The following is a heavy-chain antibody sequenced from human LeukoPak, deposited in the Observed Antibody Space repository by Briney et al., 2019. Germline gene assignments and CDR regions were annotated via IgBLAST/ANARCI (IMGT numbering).Heavy chain of an antibody. V-gene: IGHV3-20*04. CDR2: INWSGGST. D-gene: IGHD2-2*01. J-gene: IGHJ6*03. CDR1: GFAFDEHG. CDR3: ARVSRTLNYYYYYYMGV. Sequence: GGSLRLSCTASGFAFDEHGMSWVRQVPGKGLEWVSGINWSGGSTGYADPLRGRFTISRDNAKNSLYLQMNSLRAEDTALYYCARVSRTLNYYYYYYMGVWGKGTTVTVSS.